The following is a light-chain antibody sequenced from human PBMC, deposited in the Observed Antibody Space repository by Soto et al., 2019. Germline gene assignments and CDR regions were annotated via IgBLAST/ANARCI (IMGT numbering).Light chain of an antibody. J-gene: IGKJ4*01. CDR1: QGIRND. CDR2: AAS. V-gene: IGKV1-6*01. CDR3: LQDYTYPLT. Sequence: ALQRSHSPSSMSASVGDRVTITCRASQGIRNDLGWYQQKPGKAPKLLIYAASSLQSGVPSRFSGSGSGTDFTLTISSLQPEDFATYYCLQDYTYPLTFGGGTKVDIK.